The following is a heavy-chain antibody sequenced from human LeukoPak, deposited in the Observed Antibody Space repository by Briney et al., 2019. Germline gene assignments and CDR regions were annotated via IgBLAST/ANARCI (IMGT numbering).Heavy chain of an antibody. D-gene: IGHD3-10*01. V-gene: IGHV4-39*01. CDR1: GGSISSGSYY. J-gene: IGHJ4*02. Sequence: SETLSLTCTVSGGSISSGSYYWGWIRQPPGKGLEWIGSIYYSGSTYSNPSLKSRVTISVDTSKNQFSLKLTSVTAADTALYYCARSRSGTRWSISIDYWGQGTLVTVSS. CDR2: IYYSGST. CDR3: ARSRSGTRWSISIDY.